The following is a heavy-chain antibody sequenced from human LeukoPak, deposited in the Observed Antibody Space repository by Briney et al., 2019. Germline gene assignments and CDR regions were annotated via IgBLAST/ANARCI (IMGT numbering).Heavy chain of an antibody. J-gene: IGHJ6*01. CDR3: ARDDDYYYYGLDV. Sequence: GGSLRLSCAASGFTFSNYWMSWVRQAPGKGLEWVANIKQDGSEKYYVDSVKGRFTISRDNAKNSLYLQMNSLRAEDTAVYWCARDDDYYYYGLDVWGQGTTVTGSS. CDR2: IKQDGSEK. CDR1: GFTFSNYW. V-gene: IGHV3-7*01.